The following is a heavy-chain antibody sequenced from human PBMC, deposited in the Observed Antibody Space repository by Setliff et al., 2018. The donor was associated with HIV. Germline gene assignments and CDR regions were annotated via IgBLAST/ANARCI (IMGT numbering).Heavy chain of an antibody. J-gene: IGHJ3*02. Sequence: PGGSLRLSCAASGFTFVNHDIEWVRQAPGKGLEWVSHIGTAGDTYYLDSVKGRFTISREDARNSGYLQMNGLRDDDTAVYFCARTAYYRDSSGYYSVAFDMWGPGTMVTVSS. D-gene: IGHD3-22*01. V-gene: IGHV3-13*01. CDR2: IGTAGDT. CDR1: GFTFVNHD. CDR3: ARTAYYRDSSGYYSVAFDM.